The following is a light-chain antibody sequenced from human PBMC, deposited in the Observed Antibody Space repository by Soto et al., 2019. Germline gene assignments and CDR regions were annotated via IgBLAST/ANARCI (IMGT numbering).Light chain of an antibody. CDR2: DVT. V-gene: IGLV2-14*01. J-gene: IGLJ1*01. CDR1: SSDVGGYNY. Sequence: QSVLTQPASVSGSPGQSITISCTGTSSDVGGYNYVSWYQQYPGKAPKVMIYDVTNRPSGVSNRFSGSRSGNTASLTISGLQAEDAADYYCCSFTTSSTYVFGTGTKVTVL. CDR3: CSFTTSSTYV.